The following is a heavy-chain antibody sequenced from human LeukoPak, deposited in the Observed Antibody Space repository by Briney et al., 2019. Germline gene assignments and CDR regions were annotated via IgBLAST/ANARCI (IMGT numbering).Heavy chain of an antibody. V-gene: IGHV3-30-3*01. D-gene: IGHD3-10*01. CDR2: ISYDGSNK. CDR1: GFTFSSYA. Sequence: GGSLRLSCAASGFTFSSYAMHWVRQAPGKGLEWVAVISYDGSNKYYADSVKGRFTISRDNSKNTLYLQMNSLRAEDTAVYYCARDSGFYYYYYMGAWGKGTTVTVSS. CDR3: ARDSGFYYYYYMGA. J-gene: IGHJ6*03.